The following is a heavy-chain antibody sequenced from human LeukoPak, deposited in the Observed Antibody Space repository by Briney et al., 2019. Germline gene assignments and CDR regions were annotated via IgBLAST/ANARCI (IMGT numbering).Heavy chain of an antibody. CDR2: FDPEDGET. Sequence: ASVKVSCKVSGYTLTELSMHWVRQAPGKGLEWMGGFDPEDGETIYAQKFQGRVTMTEDTSTDTAYMELSSLRSEDTAVYYCATLGYCSSTGCSWFDPWGQGTLVTVSS. CDR3: ATLGYCSSTGCSWFDP. J-gene: IGHJ5*02. V-gene: IGHV1-24*01. D-gene: IGHD2-2*01. CDR1: GYTLTELS.